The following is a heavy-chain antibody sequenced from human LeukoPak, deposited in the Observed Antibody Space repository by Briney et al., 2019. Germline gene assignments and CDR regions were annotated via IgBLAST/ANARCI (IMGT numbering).Heavy chain of an antibody. CDR2: IDHSGST. V-gene: IGHV4-34*01. CDR1: GGSFSGYY. Sequence: SETLSLTCAVYGGSFSGYYWSWICQPPGKGLEWIGEIDHSGSTNYNPSLKSRVTISVDTSKNQFSLKLSSVTAADTAVYYCARGRRRYSSSWYSRWFDPWGQGTLVTVSS. D-gene: IGHD6-13*01. CDR3: ARGRRRYSSSWYSRWFDP. J-gene: IGHJ5*02.